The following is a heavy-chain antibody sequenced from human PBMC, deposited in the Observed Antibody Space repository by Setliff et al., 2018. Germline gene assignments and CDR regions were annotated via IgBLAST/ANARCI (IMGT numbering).Heavy chain of an antibody. CDR3: ARAPRYFDPTGSYFDF. V-gene: IGHV4-39*07. J-gene: IGHJ4*02. CDR2: MYYGGDN. D-gene: IGHD3-22*01. CDR1: GVSFSSNSYY. Sequence: PSETLSLTCTVSGVSFSSNSYYWGWIRQPPGKGLEWIGSMYYGGDNYYNPSLKSRLTMSVDTSKNQLSLKLTSFTAADTAVYYCARAPRYFDPTGSYFDFWGQGTQVTGSS.